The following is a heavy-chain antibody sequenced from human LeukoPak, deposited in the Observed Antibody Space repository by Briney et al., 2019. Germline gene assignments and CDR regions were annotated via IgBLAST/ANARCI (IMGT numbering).Heavy chain of an antibody. Sequence: ASVKVSCRASGYDFSTYSITWVRQAPGQGLEWMGWISADNGDTNYAQKIQGRVTMATDTSTSTAYMELRSLRSDDTAVYYCAKSPSSWKFDDWGQGTLVTVSS. V-gene: IGHV1-18*04. CDR1: GYDFSTYS. J-gene: IGHJ4*02. D-gene: IGHD6-13*01. CDR2: ISADNGDT. CDR3: AKSPSSWKFDD.